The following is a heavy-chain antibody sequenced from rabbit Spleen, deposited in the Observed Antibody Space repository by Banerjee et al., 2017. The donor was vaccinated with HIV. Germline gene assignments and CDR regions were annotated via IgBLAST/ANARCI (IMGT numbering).Heavy chain of an antibody. Sequence: QEQLVESGGDLVKPGASLTLTCKASGVSFSDNSYMCWVRQAPGKGLEWVVCIDAGSSGFTYFASWAKGRFTISKTASTTVTLQMTSLTAADTATYFCARDTGSSFSTYGMDLWGQGTLVTVS. CDR2: IDAGSSGFT. V-gene: IGHV1S45*01. J-gene: IGHJ6*01. CDR1: GVSFSDNSY. CDR3: ARDTGSSFSTYGMDL. D-gene: IGHD8-1*01.